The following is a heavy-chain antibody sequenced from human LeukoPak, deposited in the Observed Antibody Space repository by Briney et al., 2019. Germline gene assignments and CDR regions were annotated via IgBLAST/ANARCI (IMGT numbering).Heavy chain of an antibody. CDR1: GFTFSSYA. V-gene: IGHV3-23*01. CDR3: AQLLDDNPIRWYFGL. Sequence: GGSLRLSCTASGFTFSSYALSWVRQAPGKGLEWVSSIGESGDTPYYADSVKGLFTISRDNSKNTLYLQMSSLRAEDTAVYYCAQLLDDNPIRWYFGLWGRGTLVTVSS. CDR2: IGESGDTP. D-gene: IGHD1-14*01. J-gene: IGHJ2*01.